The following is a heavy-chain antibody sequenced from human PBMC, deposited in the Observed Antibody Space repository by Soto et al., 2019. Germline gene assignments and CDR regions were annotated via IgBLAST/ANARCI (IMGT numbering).Heavy chain of an antibody. Sequence: PGGSLRLSCAASGFTFSSYGMHWVRQAPGKGLEWVAVISYDGSNKYYADSVKGRFTISRDNSKNTLYLQMNSLRAEDTAVYYCAKDKGVVPAAIWVGNHWFDPWGQGTLVTVSS. CDR3: AKDKGVVPAAIWVGNHWFDP. CDR2: ISYDGSNK. J-gene: IGHJ5*02. V-gene: IGHV3-30*18. D-gene: IGHD2-2*01. CDR1: GFTFSSYG.